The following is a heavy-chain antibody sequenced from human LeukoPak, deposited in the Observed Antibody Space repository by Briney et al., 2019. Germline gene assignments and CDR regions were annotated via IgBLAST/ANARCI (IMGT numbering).Heavy chain of an antibody. J-gene: IGHJ4*02. CDR1: GGSFSGYY. CDR3: ARGRRLRFLEWLNRYFDY. CDR2: INHSGST. D-gene: IGHD3-3*01. V-gene: IGHV4-34*01. Sequence: SETLSLTCAVYGGSFSGYYWSWIRQPPGKGLEWIGEINHSGSTNYNPSLKSRVTISVYTSKNQFSLKLSSVTAADTAVYYCARGRRLRFLEWLNRYFDYWGQGTLVTVSS.